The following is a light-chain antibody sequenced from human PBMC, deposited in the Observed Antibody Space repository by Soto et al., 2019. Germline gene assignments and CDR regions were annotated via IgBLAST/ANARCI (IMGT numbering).Light chain of an antibody. J-gene: IGKJ1*01. V-gene: IGKV3-20*01. Sequence: EIVLTQSPGTLSLSPGERATLSCRASQSVSSSYLAWYQQKPGQAPRPLIYGASSRAIGIPDRFSGSGSGTDFTLTISRLEPEDFAVYYCQLYGSSPWTFGHGTKVDIK. CDR2: GAS. CDR1: QSVSSSY. CDR3: QLYGSSPWT.